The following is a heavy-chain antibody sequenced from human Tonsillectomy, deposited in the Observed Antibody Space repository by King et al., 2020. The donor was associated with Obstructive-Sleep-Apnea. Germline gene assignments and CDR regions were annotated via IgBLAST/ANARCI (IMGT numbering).Heavy chain of an antibody. D-gene: IGHD3-10*01. CDR2: ISGRGGST. J-gene: IGHJ2*01. V-gene: IGHV3-23*04. CDR1: GFTFSSYA. CDR3: AKVPLVRGVMYWYFDL. Sequence: VQLVESGGGLVQPGGSLRLSCAASGFTFSSYAMSWVRQAPGKGLEWVSTISGRGGSTFYADSVKGRFTIPRDNSKKPLYVQMNSLRAEDTAVYYCAKVPLVRGVMYWYFDLWGRGTLVTVSS.